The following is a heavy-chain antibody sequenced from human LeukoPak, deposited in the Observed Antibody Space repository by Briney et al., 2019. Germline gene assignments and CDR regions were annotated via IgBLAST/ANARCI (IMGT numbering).Heavy chain of an antibody. CDR2: IYYSGST. D-gene: IGHD3-10*01. CDR1: GGSISSYY. Sequence: SETLSLTCTVSGGSISSYYWSWIRQPPGKGLEWIGYIYYSGSTNYNPSLKSRVTMSVDTSKNQFSLKLSSVTAADTAVYYCARQTPMVRGVTSFDYWGQGTLVTVSS. J-gene: IGHJ4*02. V-gene: IGHV4-59*08. CDR3: ARQTPMVRGVTSFDY.